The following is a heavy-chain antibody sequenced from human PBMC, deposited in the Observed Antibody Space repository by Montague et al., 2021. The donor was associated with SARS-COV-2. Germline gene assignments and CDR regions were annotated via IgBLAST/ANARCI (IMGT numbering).Heavy chain of an antibody. Sequence: SLRLSCAASGFTFSDAWMSWVRQPPGKGLEWVGRIRSKNDGGTRDYGAPVKGKFTISRDDSKSTLYLQMNNLKAEDTAIYYCTTVADTLAGFSSLFDLWGRGALVTVSS. V-gene: IGHV3-15*05. CDR1: GFTFSDAW. CDR2: IRSKNDGGTR. CDR3: TTVADTLAGFSSLFDL. D-gene: IGHD3-9*01. J-gene: IGHJ2*01.